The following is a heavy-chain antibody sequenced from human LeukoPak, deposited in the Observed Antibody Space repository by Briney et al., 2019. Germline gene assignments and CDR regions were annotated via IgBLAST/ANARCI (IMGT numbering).Heavy chain of an antibody. D-gene: IGHD4-23*01. J-gene: IGHJ4*02. V-gene: IGHV4-34*01. CDR1: GGSFSGYY. CDR3: ARGRYGGNSYSDY. CDR2: INHSGST. Sequence: SETLSLTCAVYGGSFSGYYWSWIRQPPGKGLEWIGEINHSGSTNYNPSLKSRVTISVDTSKNQFSLKLSSVTAADTAVYCCARGRYGGNSYSDYWGQGTLVTVSS.